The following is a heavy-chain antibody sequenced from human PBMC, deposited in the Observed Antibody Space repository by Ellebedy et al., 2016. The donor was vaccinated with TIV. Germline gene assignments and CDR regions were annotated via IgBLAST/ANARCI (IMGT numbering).Heavy chain of an antibody. CDR2: FDPDSGQT. Sequence: ASVKVSXXASGDTLSELSIHWVRQVPGKGLEWMGGFDPDSGQTIYAQRFQGRVTMTEDTSTNTAYMDLSGLTSEDTAVYYCAKDMRQSSAWYIAGYYFYALDVWGQGTTVTVSS. CDR3: AKDMRQSSAWYIAGYYFYALDV. CDR1: GDTLSELS. J-gene: IGHJ6*02. D-gene: IGHD6-13*01. V-gene: IGHV1-24*01.